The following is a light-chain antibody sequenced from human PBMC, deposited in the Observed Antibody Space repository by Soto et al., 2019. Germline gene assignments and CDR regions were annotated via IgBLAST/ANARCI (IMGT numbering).Light chain of an antibody. CDR2: DAS. V-gene: IGKV3-11*01. CDR1: QSVANN. Sequence: DIVMTQSPATLSVSPGDRASLSCRASQSVANNVAWYQQKPGQAPRLLIYDASNRATGIPARFSGSGSGTDFTLTISSLEPEDFAVYYCQQRSNWPPATFGQGTKVDI. J-gene: IGKJ1*01. CDR3: QQRSNWPPAT.